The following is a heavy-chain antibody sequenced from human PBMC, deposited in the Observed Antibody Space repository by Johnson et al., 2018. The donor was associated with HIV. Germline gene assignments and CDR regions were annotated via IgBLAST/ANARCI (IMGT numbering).Heavy chain of an antibody. CDR3: TKELQATIVVFNAVDS. V-gene: IGHV3-53*01. CDR1: GFTVSSNY. J-gene: IGHJ3*02. Sequence: VQLVESGGGLIQPGGSLRLSCAASGFTVSSNYMSWVRQAPGKGLEWVSVIYSGGSTYYADSVKGRFTISRDNSENSLYLQMNSLRSEDTALYYCTKELQATIVVFNAVDSWGQGTMVTVSS. D-gene: IGHD3-22*01. CDR2: IYSGGST.